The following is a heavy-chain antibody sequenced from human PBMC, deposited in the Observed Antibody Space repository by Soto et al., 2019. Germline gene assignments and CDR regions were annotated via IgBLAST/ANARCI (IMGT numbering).Heavy chain of an antibody. CDR3: ARDGGDYVLVGFDP. V-gene: IGHV4-31*03. D-gene: IGHD4-17*01. CDR2: IYYSGST. Sequence: QVQLQESGPGLVKPSQTLSLTCTVSGGSISSGVYYWSWIRQHPGKGLEWIGYIYYSGSTYYNPSLKSRVTISVDTSKNQFSLKLSSVTAADTAVYYCARDGGDYVLVGFDPWGQGTLVTVSS. J-gene: IGHJ5*02. CDR1: GGSISSGVYY.